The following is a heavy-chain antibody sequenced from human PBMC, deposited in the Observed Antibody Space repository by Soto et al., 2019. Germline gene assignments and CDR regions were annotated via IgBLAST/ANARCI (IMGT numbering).Heavy chain of an antibody. V-gene: IGHV4-61*01. CDR1: GHSPTSGSYY. Sequence: QVQLQESGPGLAKPSETLSLTSTVSGHSPTSGSYYWSWVRQPPGKALEWLADIWHGGTTHYTPSVKTRATSSVDTSKNHFALTLMSVTAADTAVSCCARWMYSYSHYPGDWFDSWGQGTLVTVSS. CDR3: ARWMYSYSHYPGDWFDS. CDR2: IWHGGTT. D-gene: IGHD5-18*01. J-gene: IGHJ5*01.